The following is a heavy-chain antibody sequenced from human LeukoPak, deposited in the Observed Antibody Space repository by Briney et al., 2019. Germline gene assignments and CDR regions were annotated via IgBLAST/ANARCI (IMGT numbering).Heavy chain of an antibody. J-gene: IGHJ4*02. Sequence: SETLSLTCAVSGGSITSSSFYWGWIRQPPGKGLEWIGGIHYSGSTNYNPSLKSRVTISVDTSKNQCSLKLSSVTAADTAVYYCARVFSGYLDYWGQGTLVTVSS. V-gene: IGHV4-39*07. CDR2: IHYSGST. CDR3: ARVFSGYLDY. D-gene: IGHD3-22*01. CDR1: GGSITSSSFY.